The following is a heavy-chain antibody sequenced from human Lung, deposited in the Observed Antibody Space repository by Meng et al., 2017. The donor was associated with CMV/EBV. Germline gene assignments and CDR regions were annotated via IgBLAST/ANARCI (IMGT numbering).Heavy chain of an antibody. CDR2: IRYDGSNK. D-gene: IGHD4-17*01. V-gene: IGHV3-30*02. CDR3: AKDWVDYGEYAGPDD. Sequence: GESLKISWAASGFTFSSHGIHWVRQAPGKGLEWVAFIRYDGSNKYYADSVKGRFTISRDNSKNTLYLQTNSLRAEDTAVYYCAKDWVDYGEYAGPDDWGQGTMVXVSS. J-gene: IGHJ4*02. CDR1: GFTFSSHG.